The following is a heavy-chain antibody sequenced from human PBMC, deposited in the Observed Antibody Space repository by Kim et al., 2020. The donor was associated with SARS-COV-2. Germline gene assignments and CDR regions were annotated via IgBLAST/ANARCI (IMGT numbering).Heavy chain of an antibody. J-gene: IGHJ6*02. Sequence: GGSLRLSCAASGFTFDDYAMHWVRQAPGKGLEWVSGISWNSGSIGYADSVKGRFTISRDNAKNSLYLQMNSLRAEDTALYYCAKDSDRGGMDVWGQGTTVTVSS. CDR3: AKDSDRGGMDV. V-gene: IGHV3-9*01. CDR2: ISWNSGSI. CDR1: GFTFDDYA.